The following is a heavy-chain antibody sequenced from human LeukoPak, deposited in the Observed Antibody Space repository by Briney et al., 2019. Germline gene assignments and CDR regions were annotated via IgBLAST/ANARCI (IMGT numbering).Heavy chain of an antibody. CDR1: GGSLSSSSYY. CDR2: IYYSGST. CDR3: ARGPLRFFDY. D-gene: IGHD3-3*01. Sequence: MTSETLSLTCTVSGGSLSSSSYYWGWSRQPPGKGLEWIGSIYYSGSTSYNPALKSRDTISVDTSKNQFSLKLSSVTAADTAVYYGARGPLRFFDYWGQGTLVTVSS. V-gene: IGHV4-39*07. J-gene: IGHJ4*02.